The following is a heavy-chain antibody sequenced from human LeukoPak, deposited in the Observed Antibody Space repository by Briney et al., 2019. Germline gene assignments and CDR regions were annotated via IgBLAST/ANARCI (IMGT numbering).Heavy chain of an antibody. Sequence: PSETLSLTCTFSGGSIRRGDYYWSWIRQPPGKGLEWIGYIYYSGNTYYNPSLKSRVTISVDTSKTQLSLEMSPVPAADAAVYYCARATITMAVGVPADAFDIWGQGTVVTVSS. J-gene: IGHJ3*02. CDR3: ARATITMAVGVPADAFDI. CDR2: IYYSGNT. D-gene: IGHD5-24*01. CDR1: GGSIRRGDYY. V-gene: IGHV4-30-4*08.